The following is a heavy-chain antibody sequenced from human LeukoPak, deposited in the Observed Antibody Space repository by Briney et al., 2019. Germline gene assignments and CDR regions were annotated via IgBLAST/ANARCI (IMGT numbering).Heavy chain of an antibody. J-gene: IGHJ4*02. V-gene: IGHV3-49*04. CDR1: GFTFGDYA. CDR2: IRSRAYGGTT. D-gene: IGHD2-15*01. Sequence: GGSLRLSCTASGFTFGDYAMSWVRQAPGKGLEWVGFIRSRAYGGTTEYAASVKGRFTISRDDSNSIAYLQMNSLKTEDTAVYYCVVVVAATHFDYWGQGTLVTVSS. CDR3: VVVVAATHFDY.